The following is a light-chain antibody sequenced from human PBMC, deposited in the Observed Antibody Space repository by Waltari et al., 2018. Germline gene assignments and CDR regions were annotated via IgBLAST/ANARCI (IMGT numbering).Light chain of an antibody. CDR3: QSYDDDLKGV. J-gene: IGLJ3*02. CDR2: EDN. Sequence: FMLTQPHSLSESPGKTVIISCTRSSGSIASNFVQWYQQRPGSAPTTIIFEDNQRPSGAPDRFSGSSDRSSNSASLTISGLKPEDEADYYCQSYDDDLKGVFGGGTKLTVL. V-gene: IGLV6-57*04. CDR1: SGSIASNF.